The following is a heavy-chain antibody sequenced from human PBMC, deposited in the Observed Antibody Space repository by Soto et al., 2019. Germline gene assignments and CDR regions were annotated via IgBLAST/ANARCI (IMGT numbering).Heavy chain of an antibody. CDR1: GFTFSSYS. D-gene: IGHD3-10*01. J-gene: IGHJ4*02. CDR2: ISGSSSYI. CDR3: ARESITMVRGVHDFDY. Sequence: GGSLRLSCAASGFTFSSYSMNWVRQAPGKGLEWVSSISGSSSYIYYADSVKGRFTISRDNAKNSLYLQMNSLRAEDTAVYYCARESITMVRGVHDFDYWGQGTLVTVSS. V-gene: IGHV3-21*01.